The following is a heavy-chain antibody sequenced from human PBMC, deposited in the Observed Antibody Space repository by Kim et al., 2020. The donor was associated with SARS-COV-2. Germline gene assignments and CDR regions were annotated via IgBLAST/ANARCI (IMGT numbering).Heavy chain of an antibody. Sequence: SETLSLTCTVSGASISSYYWSWIRQPPGKGLEWIAYFYHSGGSNYNPSLKSRVTMSIDTTKNQLSLKLSSVTAADTAIYFCARGYSSSWSGGRFFGLWGR. CDR1: GASISSYY. D-gene: IGHD6-13*01. J-gene: IGHJ2*01. CDR2: FYHSGGS. CDR3: ARGYSSSWSGGRFFGL. V-gene: IGHV4-59*01.